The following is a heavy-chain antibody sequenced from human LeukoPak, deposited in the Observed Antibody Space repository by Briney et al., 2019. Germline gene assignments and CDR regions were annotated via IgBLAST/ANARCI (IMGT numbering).Heavy chain of an antibody. CDR3: ARDQPETWTKNYYYYGMDV. Sequence: SVTVSCTASGGTFSSYAISWVRQAPGQGLEWMGGIIPIFGTANYAQKFQGRVTITADESTSTAYMELSSLRSEDTAVYYCARDQPETWTKNYYYYGMDVWGQGTTVTVSS. D-gene: IGHD1/OR15-1a*01. CDR1: GGTFSSYA. V-gene: IGHV1-69*13. J-gene: IGHJ6*02. CDR2: IIPIFGTA.